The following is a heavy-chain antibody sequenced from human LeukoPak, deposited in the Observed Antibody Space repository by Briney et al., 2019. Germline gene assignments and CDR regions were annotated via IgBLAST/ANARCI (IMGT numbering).Heavy chain of an antibody. Sequence: VGSLRLSCAASGFTFHDYAMYWVRQAPGKGPEWVSLRSGDSGSTDYADFVKGRFTISRDNSKNSLFLQMNSLTSEDTAVYFCAKDRGSGWYYFHYWGQGTLVTVSS. CDR2: RSGDSGST. CDR3: AKDRGSGWYYFHY. J-gene: IGHJ4*02. V-gene: IGHV3-43*02. D-gene: IGHD6-19*01. CDR1: GFTFHDYA.